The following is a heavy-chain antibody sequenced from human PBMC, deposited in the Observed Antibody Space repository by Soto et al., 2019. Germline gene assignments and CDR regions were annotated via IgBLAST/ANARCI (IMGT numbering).Heavy chain of an antibody. Sequence: SETLSLTCTVSGGSISSSSYYWSWIRQPPGKGLEWIGYIYYSGSTNYNPSLKSRVTISVDTSKNQFSLKLSSVTAADTAVYYCARQACSGGSCYPHGMDVWGQGTTVTVSS. CDR1: GGSISSSSYY. CDR3: ARQACSGGSCYPHGMDV. CDR2: IYYSGST. D-gene: IGHD2-15*01. J-gene: IGHJ6*02. V-gene: IGHV4-61*05.